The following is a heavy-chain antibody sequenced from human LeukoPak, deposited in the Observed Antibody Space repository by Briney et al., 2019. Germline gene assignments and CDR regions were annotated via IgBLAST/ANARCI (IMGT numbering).Heavy chain of an antibody. CDR3: AKILGLDSGYEDADY. D-gene: IGHD5-12*01. J-gene: IGHJ4*02. V-gene: IGHV3-23*01. CDR2: ISGSGGST. CDR1: GFTFSSYA. Sequence: GGSLRLSCAASGFTFSSYAMSWVRQAPGKGLEWVSAISGSGGSTYYADSVKGRFTISRDNSKNTLYLQMNSLRAEDTAVYYCAKILGLDSGYEDADYWGQGTLDTVSS.